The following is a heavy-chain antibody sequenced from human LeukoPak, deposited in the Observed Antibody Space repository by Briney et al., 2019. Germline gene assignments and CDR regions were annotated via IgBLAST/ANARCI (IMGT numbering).Heavy chain of an antibody. J-gene: IGHJ4*02. Sequence: GGSLRLSCAASGFTVSSNYMSWVRQAPGKGLEWVSVIYSGGSTYYADSVKGRFTISRDNSKNTLYLQMNSLRAEDTAVYYCARAFYDSSGYGYYFDYWGQGTLVTASS. CDR2: IYSGGST. V-gene: IGHV3-66*02. CDR3: ARAFYDSSGYGYYFDY. CDR1: GFTVSSNY. D-gene: IGHD3-22*01.